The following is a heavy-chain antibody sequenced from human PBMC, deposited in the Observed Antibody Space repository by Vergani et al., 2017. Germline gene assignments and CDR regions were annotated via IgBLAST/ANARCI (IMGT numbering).Heavy chain of an antibody. CDR2: ISGSGGST. V-gene: IGHV3-23*04. D-gene: IGHD6-13*01. Sequence: VQLVESGGGVVQPGRSLRLSCAASGFTFSSYAMSWVRQAPGKGLEWVSAISGSGGSTYYADSVKGRFTISRDNSKNTLYLQMNSLTAEDTAVYYCAKVTRDKYSSSWTDYWGQGTLVTVSS. CDR3: AKVTRDKYSSSWTDY. J-gene: IGHJ4*02. CDR1: GFTFSSYA.